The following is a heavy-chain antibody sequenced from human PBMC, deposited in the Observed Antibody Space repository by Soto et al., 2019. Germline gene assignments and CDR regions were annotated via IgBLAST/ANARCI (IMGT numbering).Heavy chain of an antibody. CDR1: GYTFTGYY. V-gene: IGHV1-2*04. CDR2: INPNSGGT. J-gene: IGHJ4*02. CDR3: ARAHCGGDCYSGVDY. D-gene: IGHD2-21*02. Sequence: QVQLVQSGAEVKKPGASVKVSCKASGYTFTGYYMHWVRQAPGQGLEWMGWINPNSGGTNYAQKFQGWVTMTRDTSFSTAYMELSRLKSDDTAVYYGARAHCGGDCYSGVDYFGEGTLVTVSA.